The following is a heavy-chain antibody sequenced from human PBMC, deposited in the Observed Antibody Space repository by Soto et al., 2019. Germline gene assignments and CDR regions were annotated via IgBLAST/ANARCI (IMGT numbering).Heavy chain of an antibody. Sequence: SETLSLTCTVSGGSISSYYWSWIRQPPGKGLEWIGYIYYSGSTNYNPSLKSRVTISVDTSKNQFSLKLSSVTAADTAVYYCARGVGATSPPQRYWGQGTLVTVSS. V-gene: IGHV4-59*01. D-gene: IGHD1-26*01. J-gene: IGHJ4*02. CDR1: GGSISSYY. CDR3: ARGVGATSPPQRY. CDR2: IYYSGST.